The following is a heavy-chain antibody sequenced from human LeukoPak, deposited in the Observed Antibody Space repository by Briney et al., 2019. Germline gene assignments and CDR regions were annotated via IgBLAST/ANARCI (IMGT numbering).Heavy chain of an antibody. V-gene: IGHV4-34*01. CDR1: GGSFSDYY. Sequence: SETLSLTCAVYGGSFSDYYWSWIRQPPGKGLEWIGEINHSGNTNYNPSLKSRVTISVDTSKNQFSLKLSSVTAADTAVYYCARGPLRFAYFDYWGQGTLVTVSS. J-gene: IGHJ4*02. D-gene: IGHD3-3*01. CDR3: ARGPLRFAYFDY. CDR2: INHSGNT.